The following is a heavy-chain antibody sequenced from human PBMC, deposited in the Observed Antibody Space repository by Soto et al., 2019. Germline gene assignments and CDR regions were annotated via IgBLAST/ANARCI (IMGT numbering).Heavy chain of an antibody. D-gene: IGHD2-15*01. CDR3: AKDCSGGSCYPDY. J-gene: IGHJ4*02. Sequence: QVQLVESGGGVVQPGRSLRLSCAASGFTFSSYGMHWVRQAPGKGLEWVAVIWYDGSNKYYADSVKGRFTISRDNSKNTLYLQMNSLRPEDTAVYYCAKDCSGGSCYPDYWGQGTLVTVSS. CDR2: IWYDGSNK. V-gene: IGHV3-33*06. CDR1: GFTFSSYG.